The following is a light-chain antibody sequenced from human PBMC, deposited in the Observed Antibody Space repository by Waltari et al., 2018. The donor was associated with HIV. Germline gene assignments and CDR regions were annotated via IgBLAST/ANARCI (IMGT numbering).Light chain of an antibody. Sequence: DILMTQSPVSLAVSLGARATINCKSRQTLLYSSNNKNYLAWYQPKPGQPPKLLIYWASTRQSGVPDRFSGSGSGTNFTLTINKLQSEDVATYYCQQYYRTPLTFGGGTKVGLK. V-gene: IGKV4-1*01. CDR1: QTLLYSSNNKNY. CDR3: QQYYRTPLT. J-gene: IGKJ4*01. CDR2: WAS.